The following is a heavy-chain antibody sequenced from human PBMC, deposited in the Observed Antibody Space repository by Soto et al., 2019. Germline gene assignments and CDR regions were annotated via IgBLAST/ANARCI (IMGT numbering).Heavy chain of an antibody. V-gene: IGHV3-30*18. CDR3: AKDHYDRPHSFDL. CDR2: ILNDGSNK. J-gene: IGHJ3*01. CDR1: GFTFSTYG. Sequence: GGSLRLSCAAAGFTFSTYGMHWVRQAPGKGLEWVAVILNDGSNKYYADSVKGRFTISRDNSKSTLYLQMNSLRAEDTAVYYCAKDHYDRPHSFDLWGQGTMVTVSS. D-gene: IGHD3-22*01.